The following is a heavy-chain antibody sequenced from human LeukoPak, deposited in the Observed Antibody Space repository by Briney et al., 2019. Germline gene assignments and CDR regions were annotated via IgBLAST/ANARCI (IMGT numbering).Heavy chain of an antibody. CDR2: IRYDGSNK. V-gene: IGHV3-30*02. D-gene: IGHD4-11*01. CDR3: AKEGETVTSLDY. CDR1: GFTFSSYG. J-gene: IGHJ4*02. Sequence: HPGGSLRLSCAASGFTFSSYGMHWVRQAPGKGLEWVAFIRYDGSNKYYADSVKGRFTISRDNSKNTLYLQMNSLRAEDTAVYYCAKEGETVTSLDYWGQGTLVTVSS.